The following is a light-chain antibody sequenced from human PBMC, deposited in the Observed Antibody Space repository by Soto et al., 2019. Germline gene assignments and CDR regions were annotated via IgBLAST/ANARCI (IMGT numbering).Light chain of an antibody. CDR2: GAN. Sequence: DIQMTQSPSSLSASVGDRITITCRSSQSISRYLNWYQQRPGTAPKVLIFGANSLQSGVPSTFSGSGYGTDFALTISSLQPEDIATYYCHQTFANPWTFAHGTKVDIK. V-gene: IGKV1-39*01. J-gene: IGKJ1*01. CDR3: HQTFANPWT. CDR1: QSISRY.